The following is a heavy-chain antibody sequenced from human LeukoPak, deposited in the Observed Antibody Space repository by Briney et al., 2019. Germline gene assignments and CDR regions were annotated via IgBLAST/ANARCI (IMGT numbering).Heavy chain of an antibody. CDR1: GFTFSSYA. Sequence: GGSLTLSCAASGFTFSSYAMSWVRQPPGKGLEWVSVIYSGGSTYYAASVKGRFTISRDNSKNALYLQMNSLRAEDTAVYYCARVNGWFGELHDDAFDIWGQGTMVTVSS. D-gene: IGHD3-10*01. J-gene: IGHJ3*02. V-gene: IGHV3-53*01. CDR2: IYSGGST. CDR3: ARVNGWFGELHDDAFDI.